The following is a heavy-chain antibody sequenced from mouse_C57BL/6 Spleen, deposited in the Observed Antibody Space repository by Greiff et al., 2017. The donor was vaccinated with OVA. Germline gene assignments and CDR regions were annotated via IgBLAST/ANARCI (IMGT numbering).Heavy chain of an antibody. Sequence: QVQLQQPGAELVMPGASVKLSCKASGYTFTSYWMHWVKQRPGQGLEWIGEIDPSDSYTNYNQKFKGKSTLTVDNSSSTAYMQLSSLTSEDSAVYYCARSYYSNYIAYWGQGTLVTVSA. V-gene: IGHV1-69*01. CDR1: GYTFTSYW. J-gene: IGHJ3*01. CDR3: ARSYYSNYIAY. CDR2: IDPSDSYT. D-gene: IGHD2-5*01.